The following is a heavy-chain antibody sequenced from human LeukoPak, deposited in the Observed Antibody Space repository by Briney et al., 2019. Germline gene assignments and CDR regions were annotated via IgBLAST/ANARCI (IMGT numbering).Heavy chain of an antibody. V-gene: IGHV3-7*01. J-gene: IGHJ3*01. D-gene: IGHD6-19*01. CDR1: GFIFSRYW. CDR3: ARYGNGEWLAHYAFDV. CDR2: INQDESER. Sequence: GGSLRLSCATSGFIFSRYWMSWVRQAPGKGLEWVANINQDESERNYVDSVKGRFTISRDNAKNSLDLQMNSPRAEDTAVYYCARYGNGEWLAHYAFDVWGQGTMVTVAS.